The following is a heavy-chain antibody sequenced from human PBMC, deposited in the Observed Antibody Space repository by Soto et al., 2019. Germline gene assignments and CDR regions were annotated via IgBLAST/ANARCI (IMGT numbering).Heavy chain of an antibody. CDR1: GYSFTSYW. Sequence: PGESLKISCKGSGYSFTSYWIGWVRQMPGKGLEWMGIIYPGDSDTRYSPSFQGQVTISADKSISTAYLQWSSLKASDTAMYYCASNYYYGSGSYYSDAFDIWGQGTMVTVSS. D-gene: IGHD3-10*01. CDR2: IYPGDSDT. CDR3: ASNYYYGSGSYYSDAFDI. V-gene: IGHV5-51*01. J-gene: IGHJ3*02.